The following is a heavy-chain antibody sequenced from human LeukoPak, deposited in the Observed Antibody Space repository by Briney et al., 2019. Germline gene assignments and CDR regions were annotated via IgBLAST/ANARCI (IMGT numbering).Heavy chain of an antibody. CDR2: INHSGYT. CDR3: TGMTTGHDY. V-gene: IGHV4-34*01. J-gene: IGHJ4*02. CDR1: GVSFDDYY. Sequence: SETLSLTCAVSGVSFDDYYWSWVRQTPGKGLEWIGEINHSGYTNDSPSLKSRVILSIDTSRKQFSLNLRSVTVADAGIYYRTGMTTGHDYLGQGTLVTGSS. D-gene: IGHD4-17*01.